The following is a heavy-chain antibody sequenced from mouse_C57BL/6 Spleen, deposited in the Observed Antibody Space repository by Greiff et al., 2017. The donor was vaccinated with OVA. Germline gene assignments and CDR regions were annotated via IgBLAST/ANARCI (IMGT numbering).Heavy chain of an antibody. Sequence: VQLQQSGPELVKPGDSVKISCKASGYSFTGYFMNWVMQSHGKSLEWIGRINPYNGDTFYNQKFKGKATLTVDKSSSTAHMELRSLTSEDSAVYYCARGRITTVVEGFDYWGQGTTLTVSS. J-gene: IGHJ2*01. CDR1: GYSFTGYF. D-gene: IGHD1-1*01. CDR2: INPYNGDT. V-gene: IGHV1-20*01. CDR3: ARGRITTVVEGFDY.